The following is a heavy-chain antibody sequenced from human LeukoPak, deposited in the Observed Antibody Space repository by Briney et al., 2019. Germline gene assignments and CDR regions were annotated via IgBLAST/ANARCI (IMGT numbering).Heavy chain of an antibody. CDR3: ARGGGTLDY. CDR1: GDSISSYY. D-gene: IGHD3-16*01. V-gene: IGHV4-59*01. CDR2: IYDSGKT. J-gene: IGHJ4*02. Sequence: SETLSLTCTVSGDSISSYYWSWIRQPPGKGLEWIGYIYDSGKTNYNASLISRVTISVDTSKNQFSLKLTSVTPADTAVYYCARGGGTLDYWGQGTLVTVPS.